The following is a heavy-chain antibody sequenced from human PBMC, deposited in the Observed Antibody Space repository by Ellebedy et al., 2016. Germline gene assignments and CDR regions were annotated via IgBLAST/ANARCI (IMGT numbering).Heavy chain of an antibody. V-gene: IGHV4-4*07. CDR1: GGSISSYL. Sequence: SETLSLXXTVSGGSISSYLWNWIRQPAGKRLEWIGRIYTSGSTNYNPSLKSRVSMSVDTSKNQFSLKLSSVTVADTAVYYCARLSAAGNSVFDIWGQGTTVTVSS. CDR3: ARLSAAGNSVFDI. CDR2: IYTSGST. D-gene: IGHD6-13*01. J-gene: IGHJ3*02.